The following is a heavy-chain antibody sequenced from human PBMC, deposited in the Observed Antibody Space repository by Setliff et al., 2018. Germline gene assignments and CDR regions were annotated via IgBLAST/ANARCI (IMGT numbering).Heavy chain of an antibody. CDR3: AKFVGYTYGYDY. CDR2: ITNSGGTI. D-gene: IGHD5-18*01. Sequence: GGSLRLSCAASGFTFSDYYMSWIRRAPGKGLEWVSYITNSGGTIYYADSVKGRFTISRDNAKNSLSLQMNSLRAEDTALYYCAKFVGYTYGYDYWGRGTLVTVSS. J-gene: IGHJ4*02. CDR1: GFTFSDYY. V-gene: IGHV3-11*04.